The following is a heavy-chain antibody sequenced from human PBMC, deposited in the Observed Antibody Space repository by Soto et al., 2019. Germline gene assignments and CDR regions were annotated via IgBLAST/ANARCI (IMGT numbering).Heavy chain of an antibody. J-gene: IGHJ4*02. CDR3: ARRERSNRGDY. CDR1: GGSFSGYY. V-gene: IGHV4-34*01. D-gene: IGHD4-4*01. CDR2: INHSGST. Sequence: PSETLSLTCAVYGGSFSGYYWSWIRQPPGKGLEWIGEINHSGSTNYNPSLKSRVTISVDTSKNQFSLKLSSVTAADTAVYYCARRERSNRGDYWGQGTLVTVSS.